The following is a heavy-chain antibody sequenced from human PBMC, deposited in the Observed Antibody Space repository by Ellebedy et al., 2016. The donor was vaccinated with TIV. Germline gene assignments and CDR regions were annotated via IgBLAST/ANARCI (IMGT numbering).Heavy chain of an antibody. D-gene: IGHD3-3*02. CDR2: TSYRSKWYN. Sequence: SQTLSLTCGLSGDSVPRNTAAWNWIRQSPARGLEWQGRTSYRSKWYNDYAGSVKSRLTINPDTGNNQFSLQLTSVTPNDTAVYYCVRSNEVHVWDSWGQGTLVTVSS. J-gene: IGHJ4*02. CDR1: GDSVPRNTAA. V-gene: IGHV6-1*01. CDR3: VRSNEVHVWDS.